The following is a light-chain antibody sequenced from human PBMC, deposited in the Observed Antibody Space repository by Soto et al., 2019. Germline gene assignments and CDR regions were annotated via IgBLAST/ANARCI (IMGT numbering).Light chain of an antibody. CDR3: QQYYSYPPIT. J-gene: IGKJ5*01. CDR2: AAS. Sequence: AIRMTQSPSSLSASVGDRVTITCRASRSISSYLNWYQQKPGKAPKLLIYAASTLQSGVPSRFSGSGSGTDFTLTISCLQSEDFATYYCQQYYSYPPITFGQGTRLENK. CDR1: RSISSY. V-gene: IGKV1-8*01.